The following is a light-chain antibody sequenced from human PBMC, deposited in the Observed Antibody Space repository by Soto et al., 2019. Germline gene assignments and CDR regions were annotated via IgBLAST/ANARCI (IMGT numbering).Light chain of an antibody. V-gene: IGKV3-20*01. J-gene: IGKJ1*01. Sequence: EIVLTQSPGTLSLSPGERATLSCRASQSVSNYLAWYQQKPGQAPRLLIYGASSRATGIPDRYSGSGSGTDFTLTISRLEPEDFAVYYCQQYGTFRTFGQGTKVEI. CDR3: QQYGTFRT. CDR2: GAS. CDR1: QSVSNY.